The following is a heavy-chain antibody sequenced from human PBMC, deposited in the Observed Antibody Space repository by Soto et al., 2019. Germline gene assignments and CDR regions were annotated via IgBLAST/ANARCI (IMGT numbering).Heavy chain of an antibody. CDR1: GGSITSSSYY. CDR3: AREFYYDSSGIGFDS. Sequence: SETLSLTCTVSGGSITSSSYYWGWIRQPPGKGLEWIGSIYYSGSTYYNPSLKSRVTISVDTSKNQFSLKLSSVTAADTAIYYCAREFYYDSSGIGFDSWGQGTLVTVSS. CDR2: IYYSGST. J-gene: IGHJ4*02. D-gene: IGHD3-22*01. V-gene: IGHV4-39*02.